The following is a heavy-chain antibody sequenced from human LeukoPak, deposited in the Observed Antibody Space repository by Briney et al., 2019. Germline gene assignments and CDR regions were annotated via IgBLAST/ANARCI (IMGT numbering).Heavy chain of an antibody. CDR2: MNSDGSST. V-gene: IGHV3-74*01. CDR3: ARAGYSSGWHYFDY. Sequence: GGSLRLSCAASGFTFSSYWMHWVRQAPGKGLVWVSRMNSDGSSTSYADSVKGRFTISRDNAKNTLYLQTNSLRAQDTAVYYCARAGYSSGWHYFDYWGQGTLVTVSS. D-gene: IGHD6-19*01. J-gene: IGHJ4*02. CDR1: GFTFSSYW.